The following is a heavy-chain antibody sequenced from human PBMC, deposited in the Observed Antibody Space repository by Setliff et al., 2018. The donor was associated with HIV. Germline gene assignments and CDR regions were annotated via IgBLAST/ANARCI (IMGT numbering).Heavy chain of an antibody. J-gene: IGHJ4*02. CDR3: AKKTAAYTSGSWLHY. D-gene: IGHD3-10*01. V-gene: IGHV3-23*01. CDR1: GFTFGDYA. CDR2: ISGSGGDT. Sequence: SLRLSCTASGFTFGDYAMTWVRQAPGKGLECVAVISGSGGDTYYADSVKGRFVISREKSKSTLYPQMNSLRAEDTAVYYCAKKTAAYTSGSWLHYWGQGTLVTVSS.